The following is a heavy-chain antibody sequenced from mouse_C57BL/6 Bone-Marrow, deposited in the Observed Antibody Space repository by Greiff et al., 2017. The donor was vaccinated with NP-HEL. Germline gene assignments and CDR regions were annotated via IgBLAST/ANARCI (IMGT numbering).Heavy chain of an antibody. Sequence: DVKLVESGGGLVKPGGSLKLSCAASGFTFSDYGMHWVRQAPEKGLEWVAYISSGSSTIYYADTVKGRFTISRDNAKNTRFLQMTSLRSEDTAMYYCARDYDYDVWFAYWGQGTLVTVSA. J-gene: IGHJ3*01. D-gene: IGHD2-4*01. V-gene: IGHV5-17*01. CDR3: ARDYDYDVWFAY. CDR1: GFTFSDYG. CDR2: ISSGSSTI.